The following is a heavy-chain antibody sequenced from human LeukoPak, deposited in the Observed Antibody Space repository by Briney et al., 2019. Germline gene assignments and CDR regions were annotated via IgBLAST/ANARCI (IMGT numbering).Heavy chain of an antibody. CDR3: AIGFASGWYSRYDP. CDR2: VDHTGST. V-gene: IGHV4-61*01. D-gene: IGHD6-19*01. Sequence: SEALSLTCSVSGAPVTRGSYYWSWLRQPPGKELEWIGYVDHTGSTNYNPSLKSRVTISVDTSKNEFSLKMTSVTAADTAVYYCAIGFASGWYSRYDPWGQGILVTVSS. CDR1: GAPVTRGSYY. J-gene: IGHJ5*02.